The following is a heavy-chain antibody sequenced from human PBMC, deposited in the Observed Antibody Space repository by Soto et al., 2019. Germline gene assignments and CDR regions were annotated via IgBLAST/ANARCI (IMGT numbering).Heavy chain of an antibody. CDR2: ISWNSGSI. J-gene: IGHJ6*02. V-gene: IGHV3-9*01. CDR3: AKDWGAVAEGGMDV. Sequence: EVQLVESGGGLVQPGRSLRLSCAASGFTFDDYAMHWVRQAPGKGLEWVSGISWNSGSIGYADSVKGRFTISRDNAKNSLYLQMNSLRAEHTALYYCAKDWGAVAEGGMDVWGQGTTVTVSS. CDR1: GFTFDDYA. D-gene: IGHD6-19*01.